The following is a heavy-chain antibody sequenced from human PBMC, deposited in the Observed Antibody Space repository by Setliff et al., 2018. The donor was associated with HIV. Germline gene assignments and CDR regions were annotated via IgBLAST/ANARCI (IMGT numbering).Heavy chain of an antibody. D-gene: IGHD3-22*01. CDR1: GFTFSSYW. Sequence: PGGSLRLSCAASGFTFSSYWMSWVRQAPGKGLEWMANIKQDGSEKYYVDSVKGRFTISRDNAKNSLYLQMNSLRAEDTAVYYCARGDFYDSSGYLDHWGQGTLVTVSS. CDR3: ARGDFYDSSGYLDH. CDR2: IKQDGSEK. V-gene: IGHV3-7*03. J-gene: IGHJ4*01.